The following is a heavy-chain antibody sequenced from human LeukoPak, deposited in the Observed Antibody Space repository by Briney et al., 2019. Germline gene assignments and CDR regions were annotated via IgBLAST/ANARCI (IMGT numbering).Heavy chain of an antibody. CDR2: ISSSSSYT. J-gene: IGHJ4*02. V-gene: IGHV3-11*05. D-gene: IGHD4-23*01. CDR3: AREYNGGLDY. CDR1: GFTFSDYY. Sequence: GGSLRLSCAASGFTFSDYYMSWIRQAPGKGLEWISYISSSSSYTNYADSVKGRFTISRDNPKKSLYLQMSSLRAEDTAAYYCAREYNGGLDYWGLGTLVTVSS.